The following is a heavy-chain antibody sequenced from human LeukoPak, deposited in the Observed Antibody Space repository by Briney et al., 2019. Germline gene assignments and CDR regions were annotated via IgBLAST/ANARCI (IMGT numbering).Heavy chain of an antibody. D-gene: IGHD2-21*02. J-gene: IGHJ4*02. V-gene: IGHV3-23*01. Sequence: TGGSLRLSCAASGFTFSSYAMSWVRQAPGKGLEWVSAISGSGGSTYYADSVKGRFTISRDNSKNTLYLQMDSLRAEDTAVYYCAKDSMAVTVNFDYWGQGTLVTVSS. CDR3: AKDSMAVTVNFDY. CDR1: GFTFSSYA. CDR2: ISGSGGST.